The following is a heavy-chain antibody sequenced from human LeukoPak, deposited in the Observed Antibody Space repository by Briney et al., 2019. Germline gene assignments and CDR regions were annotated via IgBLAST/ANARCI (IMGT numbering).Heavy chain of an antibody. D-gene: IGHD2-2*01. CDR2: IWYDGSNK. CDR1: GFTFSSYG. J-gene: IGHJ3*02. Sequence: GGSLRLSCAASGFTFSSYGMHWVRQAPGKGLEWVAVIWYDGSNKYYADSVKGRFTISRDNAKNSLYLQMNGLRAEDTAVYYCARELVVPAAISSYDAFDIWGQGTMVTVSS. V-gene: IGHV3-33*01. CDR3: ARELVVPAAISSYDAFDI.